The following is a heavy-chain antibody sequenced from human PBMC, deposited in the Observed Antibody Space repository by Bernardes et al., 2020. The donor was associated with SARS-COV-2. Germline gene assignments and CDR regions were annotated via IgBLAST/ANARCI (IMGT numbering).Heavy chain of an antibody. CDR3: ARQSPVIASDI. CDR1: GYTFSNNW. CDR2: ISPGDSDT. D-gene: IGHD2-21*01. J-gene: IGHJ3*02. V-gene: IGHV5-51*01. Sequence: GASLKISCKGSGYTFSNNWIGWVRQMPGKGLEWMGIISPGDSDTTYSPSFRGQVTISADKSINTAYLQWSSLKTSDTAIYYCARQSPVIASDIWGQGTMVTVSS.